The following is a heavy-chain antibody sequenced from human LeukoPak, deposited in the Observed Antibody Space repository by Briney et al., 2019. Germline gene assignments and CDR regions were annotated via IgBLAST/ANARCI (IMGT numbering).Heavy chain of an antibody. CDR3: AKSPTVDAAFDI. CDR1: GFTFSSYA. Sequence: GGSLRLSCAASGFTFSSYAMSWVRQAPGKGLEWVSGISGSGGSTYYADSVKGRFTISRDNSKNTLCLHMNSLRAEDTAVYYCAKSPTVDAAFDIWGQGTMVTVSS. J-gene: IGHJ3*02. V-gene: IGHV3-23*01. D-gene: IGHD4-17*01. CDR2: ISGSGGST.